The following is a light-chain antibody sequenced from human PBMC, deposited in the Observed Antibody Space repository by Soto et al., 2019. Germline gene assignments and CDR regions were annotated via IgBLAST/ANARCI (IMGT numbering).Light chain of an antibody. Sequence: QSALTQPASVSGSPGQSITISFSCLSDVGSFGPVSWYQHHPGQVPKLIIYEGIRRPSGVSSRFSGSKTGNTASLTITGLQAEDEADYYCCSYAGARSYVFGTGTKVTVL. CDR3: CSYAGARSYV. CDR2: EGI. J-gene: IGLJ1*01. V-gene: IGLV2-23*01. CDR1: LSDVGSFGP.